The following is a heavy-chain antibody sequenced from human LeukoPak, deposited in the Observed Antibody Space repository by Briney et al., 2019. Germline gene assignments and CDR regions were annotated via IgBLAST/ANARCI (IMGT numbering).Heavy chain of an antibody. CDR1: GFTFSSYA. Sequence: GGSLRLSCAASGFTFSSYAMRWVRQAPGKGLEWVSAISGSGGSTYYADSVKGRFTISRDNSKNTLYLQMNSLRAEDTAVYYCAKDEGYSYGGHFDYWGQGTLVTVSS. D-gene: IGHD5-18*01. V-gene: IGHV3-23*01. CDR2: ISGSGGST. J-gene: IGHJ4*02. CDR3: AKDEGYSYGGHFDY.